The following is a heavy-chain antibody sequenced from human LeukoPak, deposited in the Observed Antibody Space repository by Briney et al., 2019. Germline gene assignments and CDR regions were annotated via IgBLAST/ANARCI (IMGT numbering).Heavy chain of an antibody. CDR2: LYYSGST. V-gene: IGHV4-31*03. Sequence: SQTLSLTCTVSGGSISSGGYYWSCIRQHPGKGLEWIGYLYYSGSTYYNPSLKSRVTISVDTSKNQFSLKLSSVTAADTAVYYCARGGDYYDSSGYFYWGQGTLVTVSS. J-gene: IGHJ4*02. D-gene: IGHD3-22*01. CDR1: GGSISSGGYY. CDR3: ARGGDYYDSSGYFY.